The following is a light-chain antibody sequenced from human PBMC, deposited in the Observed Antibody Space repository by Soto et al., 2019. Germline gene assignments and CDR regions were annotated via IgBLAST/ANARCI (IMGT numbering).Light chain of an antibody. J-gene: IGKJ4*01. Sequence: EIVLTQSPGTLSLSPGERATLSCRASQSVGNHLAWYQQKPGQAPRLLIYDASNRATGIPARFSGSGSGTDFTLTISSLEPEDFAVYYCQQRNNWPPVTFGGGTKVDI. CDR1: QSVGNH. CDR2: DAS. CDR3: QQRNNWPPVT. V-gene: IGKV3-11*01.